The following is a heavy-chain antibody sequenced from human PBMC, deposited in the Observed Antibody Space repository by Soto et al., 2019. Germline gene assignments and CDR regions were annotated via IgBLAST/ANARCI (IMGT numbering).Heavy chain of an antibody. CDR3: ATGDGSHGPGGRPRCLGP. D-gene: IGHD2-15*01. CDR2: IRGGGSNT. CDR1: GFPFSSYV. V-gene: IGHV3-23*01. Sequence: PGGSLRLSCAASGFPFSSYVMSWVPQAPGKGLEWVSGIRGGGSNTFYADYVKGRFTISRDNSKNTLLLQMNSLGAEDTAVYYCATGDGSHGPGGRPRCLGPWGQGSRGTVAS. J-gene: IGHJ5*02.